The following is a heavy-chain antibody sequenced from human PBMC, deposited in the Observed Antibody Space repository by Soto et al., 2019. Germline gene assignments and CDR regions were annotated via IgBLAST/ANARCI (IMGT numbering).Heavy chain of an antibody. CDR2: ISYDGSNK. Sequence: PGGSLRLSCAASGFTFSSYAMHWVRQAPGKGLEWVAVISYDGSNKYYADSVKGRFTISRDNSKNTLYLQMNSLRAEDTAVYYCGVAARPRDLNYYYVMDVWAQRTTVTGSS. J-gene: IGHJ6*02. CDR1: GFTFSSYA. CDR3: GVAARPRDLNYYYVMDV. V-gene: IGHV3-30-3*01. D-gene: IGHD6-6*01.